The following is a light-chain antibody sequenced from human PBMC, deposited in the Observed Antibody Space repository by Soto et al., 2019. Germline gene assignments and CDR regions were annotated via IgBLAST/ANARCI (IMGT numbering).Light chain of an antibody. J-gene: IGKJ4*01. CDR1: QSVSTN. CDR2: GAS. Sequence: EIVMTQSPATLSVSPGERATLSCRASQSVSTNLAWYQHKPGQAPRLLIYGASTRATGIPARFSGSGSGTAFTLTISSLQSEDFAIYYCQHNNNWPPLTFGGGTKVEI. V-gene: IGKV3-15*01. CDR3: QHNNNWPPLT.